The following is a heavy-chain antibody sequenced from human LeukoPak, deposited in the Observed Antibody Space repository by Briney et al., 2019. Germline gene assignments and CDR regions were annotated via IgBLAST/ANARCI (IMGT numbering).Heavy chain of an antibody. Sequence: GRSLRLSCAASGFTFSSYAMHWVRQAPGKGLEWVAVISYDGSNKYYADSVKGRFTISRDNSKNTLYLQMNSLRSEDTAVYYCARLQAGSHYYNFDYWGQGTLVTVSS. CDR2: ISYDGSNK. V-gene: IGHV3-30-3*01. CDR3: ARLQAGSHYYNFDY. D-gene: IGHD3-10*01. J-gene: IGHJ4*02. CDR1: GFTFSSYA.